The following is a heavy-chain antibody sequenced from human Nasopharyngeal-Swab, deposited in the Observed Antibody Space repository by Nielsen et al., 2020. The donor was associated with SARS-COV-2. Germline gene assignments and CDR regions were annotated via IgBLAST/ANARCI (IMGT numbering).Heavy chain of an antibody. D-gene: IGHD5-24*01. V-gene: IGHV3-23*01. CDR3: AKNTIMVDTYSYYMDV. Sequence: GESLKISCAASGFTLRSYALNWVRPAPGKGLEWVSSIGGYVDSTFYADSVKGRFTISRDRSKNTFYLQMNSLRVEDTAVYYCAKNTIMVDTYSYYMDVWGKGATVTVSS. J-gene: IGHJ6*03. CDR1: GFTLRSYA. CDR2: IGGYVDST.